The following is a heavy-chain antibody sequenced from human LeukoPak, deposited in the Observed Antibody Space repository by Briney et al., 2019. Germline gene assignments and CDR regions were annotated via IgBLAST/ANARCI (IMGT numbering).Heavy chain of an antibody. J-gene: IGHJ3*02. D-gene: IGHD6-13*01. V-gene: IGHV3-21*01. CDR2: ISSSSSYI. Sequence: GGSLRLSCAASGFTFSSYSMNWVRQAPGKGLEWVSSISSSSSYIYYADSVKGRFTISRDNAKNSLYLQMNSLRAEDTAVYYCAKLGAAAGTYGGAFDIWGQGTMVTVSS. CDR3: AKLGAAAGTYGGAFDI. CDR1: GFTFSSYS.